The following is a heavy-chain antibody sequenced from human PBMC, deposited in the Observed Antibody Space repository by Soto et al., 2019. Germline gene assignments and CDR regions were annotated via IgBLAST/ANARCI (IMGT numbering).Heavy chain of an antibody. V-gene: IGHV1-18*04. CDR2: INTYSGKT. J-gene: IGHJ6*01. CDR1: GYTFNSHG. D-gene: IGHD1-26*01. CDR3: ARGPGGATKPYYYYTMAV. Sequence: QVHLVQSGGEVKKPGTSVKVSCKASGYTFNSHGISWVRQAPGQGLEWMGRINTYSGKTNYAQKFQGRVTMTTTTPTNTTYLELRSLRSGDTAVYYSARGPGGATKPYYYYTMAVWGQGTPITVPS.